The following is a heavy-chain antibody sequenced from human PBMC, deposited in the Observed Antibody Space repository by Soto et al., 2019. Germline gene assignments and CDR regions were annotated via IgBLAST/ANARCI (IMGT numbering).Heavy chain of an antibody. J-gene: IGHJ4*02. CDR2: IYDSGSP. CDR1: GGSISSDGDYYR. CDR3: ARVRENYFDS. Sequence: QMQLQESGPGLVSPSQTLSLTCTVSGGSISSDGDYYRWSWIRQHPGKGLEWIGYIYDSGSPYYHPSLERRVTVSVDTSKNQFSLKLSSRTAADTAVYYCARVRENYFDSWGQGILVTVSS. V-gene: IGHV4-31*03.